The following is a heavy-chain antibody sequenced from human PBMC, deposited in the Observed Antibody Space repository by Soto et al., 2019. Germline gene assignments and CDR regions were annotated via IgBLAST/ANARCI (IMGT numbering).Heavy chain of an antibody. Sequence: QVQLVQSGAEVKKPGASVKVSCIASGYTFTSYGISWVRQAPGQGLEWMGWISAYHGNTNSAQRLQGRVTMTTDTSTSTAYMELRSLRSDDTAVYYCARDGRMSYYGSGGSIGYYGMDVWGQGTAVTVSS. J-gene: IGHJ6*02. CDR3: ARDGRMSYYGSGGSIGYYGMDV. CDR2: ISAYHGNT. V-gene: IGHV1-18*01. D-gene: IGHD3-10*01. CDR1: GYTFTSYG.